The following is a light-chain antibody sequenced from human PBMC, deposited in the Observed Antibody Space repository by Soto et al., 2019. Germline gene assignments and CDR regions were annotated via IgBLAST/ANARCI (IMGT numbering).Light chain of an antibody. CDR3: SSYGGRYNYV. J-gene: IGLJ1*01. CDR1: STDVGGYNY. V-gene: IGLV2-8*01. Sequence: QSALTQPPSAAGSPGQSVTISCTGTSTDVGGYNYVSWYQQYPGKAPKLMIYEVSKRPSGVPDRCSGSKSGNTASLTVSGLQAEDEADYYGSSYGGRYNYVFGTGTKLTVL. CDR2: EVS.